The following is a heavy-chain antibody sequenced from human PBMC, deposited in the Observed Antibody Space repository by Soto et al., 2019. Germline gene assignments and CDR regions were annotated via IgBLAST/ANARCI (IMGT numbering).Heavy chain of an antibody. CDR2: VYSGERT. J-gene: IGHJ5*02. CDR1: GGSVSSNSYF. Sequence: SETLSLTCTVSGGSVSSNSYFWGWIRQPPGKGLEWIGSVYSGERTYYNPSLRSRVTISVDTSKNDFSLKLTSVTAADTAVYYCVGHANPSGNGLCWSAPGGQEPLVTVP. D-gene: IGHD5-12*01. CDR3: VGHANPSGNGLCWSAP. V-gene: IGHV4-39*01.